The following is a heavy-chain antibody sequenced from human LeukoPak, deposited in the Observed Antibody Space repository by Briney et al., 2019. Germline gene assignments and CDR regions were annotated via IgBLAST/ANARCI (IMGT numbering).Heavy chain of an antibody. CDR1: GFTFSIYW. D-gene: IGHD3-16*01. Sequence: GGSLRLSCGASGFTFSIYWMSCVRGAPGRGVEWGGNRNEGGGEKYYVDSVEGRFTISRDNAKNSLYLQMNSLRAEDTAVNYCARFGVRADMDVWGQGTTVTVSS. CDR3: ARFGVRADMDV. J-gene: IGHJ6*02. V-gene: IGHV3-7*04. CDR2: RNEGGGEK.